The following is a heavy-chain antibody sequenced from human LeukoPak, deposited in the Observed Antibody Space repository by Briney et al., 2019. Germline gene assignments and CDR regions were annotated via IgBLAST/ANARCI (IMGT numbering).Heavy chain of an antibody. V-gene: IGHV4-59*01. D-gene: IGHD3-22*01. CDR2: IYSTGST. CDR1: GGSITSYY. Sequence: SETLSLTCTVSGGSITSYYWSWIRQPPGKGLEWIGYIYSTGSTNYNPSLRSRVTISVDTSKNQFSLKLTSVTAADTAVYYCATHYDSSGYYLLPLDIWGQGTMVTVSS. J-gene: IGHJ3*02. CDR3: ATHYDSSGYYLLPLDI.